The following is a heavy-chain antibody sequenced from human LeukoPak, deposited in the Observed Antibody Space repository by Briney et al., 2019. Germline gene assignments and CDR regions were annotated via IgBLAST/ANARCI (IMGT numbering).Heavy chain of an antibody. J-gene: IGHJ4*02. CDR3: VIDGYNVVDSDY. D-gene: IGHD3-10*01. Sequence: GGSLRLSCVASGFIFSDHYMDWVRQAPGKGLEWVGRIRKKANSYSTDYTASVKGRFTISRDDSKNSLYLQMNSLKTEDTAIYYCVIDGYNVVDSDYWGQGTLVTVSS. V-gene: IGHV3-72*01. CDR1: GFIFSDHY. CDR2: IRKKANSYST.